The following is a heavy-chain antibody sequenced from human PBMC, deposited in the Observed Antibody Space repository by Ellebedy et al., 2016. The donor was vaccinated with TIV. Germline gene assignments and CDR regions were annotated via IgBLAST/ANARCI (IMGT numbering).Heavy chain of an antibody. J-gene: IGHJ4*02. V-gene: IGHV1-2*04. CDR2: INPKSGGT. CDR1: GYTFTGYY. CDR3: AKGMGATGFDY. D-gene: IGHD1-26*01. Sequence: ASVKVSCKASGYTFTGYYLHWVRQAPGQGLEWMGWINPKSGGTSYAQKFQDSVTMTTDTSTNTAYMELRSLRSDDTAVYYCAKGMGATGFDYWGQGSLVTVSS.